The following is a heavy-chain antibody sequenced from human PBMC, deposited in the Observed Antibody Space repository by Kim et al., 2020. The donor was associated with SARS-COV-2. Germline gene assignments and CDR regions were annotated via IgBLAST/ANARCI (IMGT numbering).Heavy chain of an antibody. D-gene: IGHD3-10*01. Sequence: GGSLRLSCAASGFTFTGFWMNWIRQAPGKGLEWVANIGPDEDERYCADSVKGRFTISRDNAKNSLYLQMNSLRAEDTAIYYCARDPHRGADYDYWGQGNLVTVSS. CDR2: IGPDEDER. CDR3: ARDPHRGADYDY. CDR1: GFTFTGFW. V-gene: IGHV3-7*01. J-gene: IGHJ4*02.